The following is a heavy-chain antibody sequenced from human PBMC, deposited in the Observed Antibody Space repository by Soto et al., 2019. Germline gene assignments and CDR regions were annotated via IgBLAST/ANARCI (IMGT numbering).Heavy chain of an antibody. Sequence: GGSLRLSCAASGFTLNSYWMHWVRQAPGKGLVWVSHIDSDGNSTTYADSVKGRFTISRDNSKNTLYLQMNSLRAEDTAVYYCASPDSSGSYYYYYYGMDVWGQGTTVTVS. CDR1: GFTLNSYW. J-gene: IGHJ6*02. D-gene: IGHD6-19*01. CDR2: IDSDGNST. V-gene: IGHV3-74*01. CDR3: ASPDSSGSYYYYYYGMDV.